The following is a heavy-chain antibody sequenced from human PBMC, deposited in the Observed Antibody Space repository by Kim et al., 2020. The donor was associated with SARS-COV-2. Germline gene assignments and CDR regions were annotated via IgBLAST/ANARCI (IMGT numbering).Heavy chain of an antibody. CDR2: INHSGST. Sequence: SETLSLTCAVYGGSFSGYYWSWIRQPPGKGLEWIGEINHSGSTNYNPSLKSRVTISVDTSKNQFSLKLSSVTAADTAVYYCARRTYYYGSGSYYNVPPWWYFDLWGRGTLVTVSS. J-gene: IGHJ2*01. D-gene: IGHD3-10*01. CDR3: ARRTYYYGSGSYYNVPPWWYFDL. CDR1: GGSFSGYY. V-gene: IGHV4-34*01.